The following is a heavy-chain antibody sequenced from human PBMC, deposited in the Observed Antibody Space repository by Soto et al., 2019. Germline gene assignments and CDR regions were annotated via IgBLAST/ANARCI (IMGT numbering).Heavy chain of an antibody. Sequence: SETLSLTCTVSGGSVSSSFFYWSWVRQPPGQRLEWIGYIYYTGTTNYNPSLASRVAMSVDTSKKQFTLNLRSLTAADTARYYCARLKTSSGWSLFDSWGQGMLVTVSS. J-gene: IGHJ4*02. CDR1: GGSVSSSFFY. CDR3: ARLKTSSGWSLFDS. CDR2: IYYTGTT. D-gene: IGHD6-13*01. V-gene: IGHV4-61*01.